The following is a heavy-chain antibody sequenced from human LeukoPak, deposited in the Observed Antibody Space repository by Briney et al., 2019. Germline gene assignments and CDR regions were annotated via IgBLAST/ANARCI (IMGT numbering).Heavy chain of an antibody. CDR1: GGTFSSYA. D-gene: IGHD3-22*01. CDR3: ASYYDSSGAPFDY. V-gene: IGHV1-69*05. J-gene: IGHJ4*02. Sequence: SVKVSCKASGGTFSSYAISWVRQAPGQGLEWMGGIIPIFGTANYAEKFQGRVTITTDESTSTAYMELSSLRSEDTAVYYCASYYDSSGAPFDYWGQGTLVTVSS. CDR2: IIPIFGTA.